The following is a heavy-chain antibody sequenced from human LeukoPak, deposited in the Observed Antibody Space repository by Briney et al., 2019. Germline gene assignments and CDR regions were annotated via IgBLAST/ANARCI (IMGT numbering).Heavy chain of an antibody. V-gene: IGHV3-23*01. CDR2: INVSGGTT. CDR1: GFTFTNYG. J-gene: IGHJ5*02. Sequence: GGSLRLSCAASGFTFTNYGMSWVRQAPGKGLEWVSTINVSGGTTYYADSVKGRFTISRDNSKNTLYLQMNSLRAEDTAVYFCARGAGSNWFAPWGQGTLVTVSS. D-gene: IGHD6-25*01. CDR3: ARGAGSNWFAP.